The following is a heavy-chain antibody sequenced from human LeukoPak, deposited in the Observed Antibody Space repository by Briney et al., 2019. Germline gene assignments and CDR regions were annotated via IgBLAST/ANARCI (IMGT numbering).Heavy chain of an antibody. CDR3: ARGRLWQEPVRGGTYFDY. D-gene: IGHD6-13*01. CDR2: INHSGST. J-gene: IGHJ4*02. Sequence: SETLSLTCAVYGGSFSGYYWSWIRQPPGKGLEWIGEINHSGSTNYNPSLKSRVTISVDTSKNQFSLKLSSVTAADTAVYYCARGRLWQEPVRGGTYFDYWGQGTLVTVSS. V-gene: IGHV4-34*01. CDR1: GGSFSGYY.